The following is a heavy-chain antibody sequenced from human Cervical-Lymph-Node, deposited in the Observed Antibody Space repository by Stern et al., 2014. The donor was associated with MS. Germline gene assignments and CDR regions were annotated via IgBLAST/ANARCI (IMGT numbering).Heavy chain of an antibody. CDR1: GFTFSSYD. V-gene: IGHV3-13*01. D-gene: IGHD6-6*01. CDR2: IDTSGDT. CDR3: ARGRSSSGIFDY. Sequence: EVQLVESGGGLVQPGGSLRLSCAASGFTFSSYDMHWVRQAPGKGLERGSAIDTSGDTYYPGSVKGRFTISRENAKNSLYLQMNSLRAGDTAVYYCARGRSSSGIFDYWGQGTLVTVSS. J-gene: IGHJ4*02.